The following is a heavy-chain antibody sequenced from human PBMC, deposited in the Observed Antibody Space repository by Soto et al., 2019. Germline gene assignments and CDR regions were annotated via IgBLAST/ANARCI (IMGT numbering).Heavy chain of an antibody. V-gene: IGHV3-53*02. J-gene: IGHJ5*02. Sequence: EVQLVETGGGLIQPGGSLRLSCAASGFDVSYNYRSWVRQAPGKGLEWVSIIHPDGATYYAGSVKGRFTISRDNSKNTVYLQMNDLRGDDPAVYYCGSITVAEGFDPWGQGTLVTVSS. CDR2: IHPDGAT. CDR3: GSITVAEGFDP. CDR1: GFDVSYNY. D-gene: IGHD6-19*01.